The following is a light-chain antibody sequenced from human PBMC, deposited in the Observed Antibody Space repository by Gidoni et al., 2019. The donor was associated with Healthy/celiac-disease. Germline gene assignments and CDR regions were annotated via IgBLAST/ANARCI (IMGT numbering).Light chain of an antibody. CDR1: SGHSSYA. CDR2: LNSDGSH. Sequence: QLVLTQSPSASASLGASVKLTCTLSSGHSSYAIAWHQQQPEKGPRYLMKLNSDGSHSKGDGIPDRLSGSSSGAERYLTIYSLQYEDEADYYCQTWGTGSLWVFGGGTKLTVL. V-gene: IGLV4-69*01. J-gene: IGLJ3*02. CDR3: QTWGTGSLWV.